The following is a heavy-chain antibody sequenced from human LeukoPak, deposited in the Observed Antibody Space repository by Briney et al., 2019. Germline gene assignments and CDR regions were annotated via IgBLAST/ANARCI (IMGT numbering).Heavy chain of an antibody. CDR3: AMAAMVRGVIPWFDP. D-gene: IGHD3-10*01. Sequence: ASVKVSCKVSGYTLTELSMHWVRQAPGKGLEWMGGFDPEDGETIYAQKFQGRVTMTEDTSTDTAYMELGSLRSEDTAVYYCAMAAMVRGVIPWFDPWGQGTLVTVSS. CDR1: GYTLTELS. V-gene: IGHV1-24*01. CDR2: FDPEDGET. J-gene: IGHJ5*02.